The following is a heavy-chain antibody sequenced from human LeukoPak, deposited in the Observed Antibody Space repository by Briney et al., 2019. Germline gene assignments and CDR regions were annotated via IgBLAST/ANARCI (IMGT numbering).Heavy chain of an antibody. J-gene: IGHJ4*02. CDR2: IGDSGSST. D-gene: IGHD2-2*01. Sequence: GGSLRLSCAASGFTFSSYAMSWVRQAPGKGLEWVSAIGDSGSSTYYADSVKGRFTISRDNSKNTLYLQMNILRAEDTAVYYCAKLPPRVVPSANYYFDYWGQGTLVIVSS. CDR3: AKLPPRVVPSANYYFDY. V-gene: IGHV3-23*01. CDR1: GFTFSSYA.